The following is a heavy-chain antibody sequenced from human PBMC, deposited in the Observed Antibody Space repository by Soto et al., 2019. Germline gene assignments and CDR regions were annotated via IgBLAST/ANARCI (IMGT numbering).Heavy chain of an antibody. CDR2: IYYSGST. CDR3: ASRDGYNFSWFDP. V-gene: IGHV4-39*07. J-gene: IGHJ5*02. D-gene: IGHD5-12*01. Sequence: PSETLSLTCTVSGGSISSSSYYWGWIRQPPGKGLEWIGSIYYSGSTYYNPSLKSRVTISVDTSKNQISLKLSSVTAADTAVYYCASRDGYNFSWFDPWGQGTLVTVSS. CDR1: GGSISSSSYY.